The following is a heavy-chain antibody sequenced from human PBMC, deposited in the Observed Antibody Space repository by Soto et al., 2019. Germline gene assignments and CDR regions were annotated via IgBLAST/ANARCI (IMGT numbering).Heavy chain of an antibody. Sequence: SETLSLTCTVSGDSVSSGGYYWSWIRQPPGKGLEWIGRIYTSGSTNYNPSLKSRVTMSVDTSKNQFSLKLSSVTAADTAVYYCARGSDYGYYYYGMDVWGQGTTVTVSS. V-gene: IGHV4-61*08. D-gene: IGHD4-17*01. CDR2: IYTSGST. CDR3: ARGSDYGYYYYGMDV. J-gene: IGHJ6*02. CDR1: GDSVSSGGYY.